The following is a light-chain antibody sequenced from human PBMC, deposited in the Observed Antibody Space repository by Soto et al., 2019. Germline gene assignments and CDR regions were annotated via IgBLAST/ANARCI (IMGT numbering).Light chain of an antibody. Sequence: DIQMTQSPSTLSASVGDRVTITCRASQSISTWSAWYQQKPAKVPKLLIYDASTLKTGVPSRFSGSGSGTEFTLTISSLQPDDFATYYCQEYNNYRTWTFGQGTKVDIK. CDR2: DAS. CDR3: QEYNNYRTWT. CDR1: QSISTW. J-gene: IGKJ1*01. V-gene: IGKV1-5*01.